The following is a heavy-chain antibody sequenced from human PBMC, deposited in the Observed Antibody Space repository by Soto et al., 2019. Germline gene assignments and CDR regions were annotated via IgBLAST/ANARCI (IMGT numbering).Heavy chain of an antibody. CDR2: VYNSGST. V-gene: IGHV4-61*01. Sequence: PSGTVSLTCTLSGGSVSADSYYWRGIRPRPGKGLEWLGYVYNSGSTNYNPSLKSRVTISEDTSKSQFSLKVNSMTAADTAVYYCARYRREAVAGYTLDNCRQGIVVTVSS. D-gene: IGHD6-13*01. CDR3: ARYRREAVAGYTLDN. CDR1: GGSVSADSYY. J-gene: IGHJ4*02.